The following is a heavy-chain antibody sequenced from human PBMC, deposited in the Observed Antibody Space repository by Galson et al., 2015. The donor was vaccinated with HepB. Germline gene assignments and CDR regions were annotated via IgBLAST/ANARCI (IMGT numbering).Heavy chain of an antibody. CDR1: GFTFSSYD. CDR2: ISYDGSNK. D-gene: IGHD5-18*01. J-gene: IGHJ2*01. Sequence: SLRLSCAVSGFTFSSYDMHWVRQAPGKGLEWVAVISYDGSNKYYADSVKGRFTISRDNSKNTLYLQMNSLRSEDTAVYYCARERYSNGYPHYWYFDLWGRGTLVTVSS. CDR3: ARERYSNGYPHYWYFDL. V-gene: IGHV3-30-3*01.